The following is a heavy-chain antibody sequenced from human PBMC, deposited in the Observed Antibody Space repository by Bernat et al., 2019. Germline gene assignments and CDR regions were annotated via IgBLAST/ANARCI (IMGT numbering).Heavy chain of an antibody. CDR1: GGSISSGGYY. Sequence: QVQLQESGPGLLKPSQTLSLTCPFPGGSISSGGYYWSWIRQHPGKGLEWIGYIYYSGSTYYNPSLKSRVTISVDTSKNQFSLKLSSVTAADTAVYYCARDPGGLGWFDPWGQGTLVTVSS. J-gene: IGHJ5*02. CDR2: IYYSGST. CDR3: ARDPGGLGWFDP. V-gene: IGHV4-31*03. D-gene: IGHD1-26*01.